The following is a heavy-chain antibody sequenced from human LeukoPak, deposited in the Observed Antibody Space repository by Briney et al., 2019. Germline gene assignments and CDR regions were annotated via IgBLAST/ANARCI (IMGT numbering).Heavy chain of an antibody. J-gene: IGHJ4*02. CDR2: ISGDGTIK. Sequence: GSLRLSCEPSGFPFSSYWMLWVRQAPGKGLVWVSRISGDGTIKTYADFVRGRFTISRDNTKNILYLQMNSLRVEDTAIYFCSRSQFDYWGQGVLVTVSS. V-gene: IGHV3-74*03. CDR3: SRSQFDY. CDR1: GFPFSSYW.